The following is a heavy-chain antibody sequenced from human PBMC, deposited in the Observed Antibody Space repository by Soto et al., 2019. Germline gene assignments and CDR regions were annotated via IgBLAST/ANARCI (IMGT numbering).Heavy chain of an antibody. CDR3: ARDPREYYFDY. CDR2: IYYSGST. V-gene: IGHV4-31*03. J-gene: IGHJ4*02. Sequence: SETLSLTCTVSGGSISRGGYYWSWIRQHPGKGLEWIGYIYYSGSTYYNPSLKSRVTISVDTSKNQFSLKLTSVTAADTAVYYCARDPREYYFDYWGQGTLVTVSS. CDR1: GGSISRGGYY.